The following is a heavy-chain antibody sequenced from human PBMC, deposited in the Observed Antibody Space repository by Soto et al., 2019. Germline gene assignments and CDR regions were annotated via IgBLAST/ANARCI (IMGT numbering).Heavy chain of an antibody. CDR3: ARWRYSNSWYPQPPPEGGRNWFDP. CDR1: GCSIISYY. V-gene: IGHV4-59*12. D-gene: IGHD6-13*01. J-gene: IGHJ5*02. CDR2: TYYSGST. Sequence: SETLSLTYNVSGCSIISYYWSWIRQPPGKGLEWIGYTYYSGSTNYNPSPKSRVAISVDTSKNQFSLKLSSVTAADTAVYYCARWRYSNSWYPQPPPEGGRNWFDPWGQGTLVTVS.